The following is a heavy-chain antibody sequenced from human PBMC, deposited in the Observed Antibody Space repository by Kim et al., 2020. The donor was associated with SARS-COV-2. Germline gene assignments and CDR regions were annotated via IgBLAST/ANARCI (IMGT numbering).Heavy chain of an antibody. V-gene: IGHV4-59*08. CDR2: IYYSGST. CDR3: ARHYSVVAATGGGWFDP. D-gene: IGHD2-15*01. J-gene: IGHJ5*02. Sequence: SETLSLTCTVSGGSISSYYWSWIRQPPGKGLEWIGYIYYSGSTNYNPSLKSRVTISVDTSKNQFSLKLSSVTAADTAVYYCARHYSVVAATGGGWFDPWGQGTPVTVSS. CDR1: GGSISSYY.